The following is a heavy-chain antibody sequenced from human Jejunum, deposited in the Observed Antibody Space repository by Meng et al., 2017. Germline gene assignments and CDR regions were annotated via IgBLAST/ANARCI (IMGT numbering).Heavy chain of an antibody. CDR1: GGSISGSYDY. D-gene: IGHD3-22*01. J-gene: IGHJ4*02. V-gene: IGHV4-30-4*01. Sequence: QLQLQESGAGLVKASETLSLTCTVSGGSISGSYDYWSWLRQPPGKGLEWIGYIHYIGSAFYHPALKSRATVSVDTSKNQFSLELKSVTAADTALYYCARERWEDYESRGFDSWGQGTLVTVSS. CDR2: IHYIGSA. CDR3: ARERWEDYESRGFDS.